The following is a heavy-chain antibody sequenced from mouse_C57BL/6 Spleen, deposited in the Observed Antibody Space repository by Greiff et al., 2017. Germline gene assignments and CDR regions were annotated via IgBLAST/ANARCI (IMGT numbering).Heavy chain of an antibody. J-gene: IGHJ1*03. CDR1: GYTFTSYG. CDR2: IYPRSGNT. CDR3: ARSLITTVVANPWYFDV. V-gene: IGHV1-81*01. D-gene: IGHD1-1*01. Sequence: QVQLQQSGAELARPGASVKLSCKASGYTFTSYGISWVKQRTGQGLEWIGEIYPRSGNTYYNEKFKGKATLTADKSSSTAYMELRSLTSEDSAVYFCARSLITTVVANPWYFDVWGTGTTVTVSS.